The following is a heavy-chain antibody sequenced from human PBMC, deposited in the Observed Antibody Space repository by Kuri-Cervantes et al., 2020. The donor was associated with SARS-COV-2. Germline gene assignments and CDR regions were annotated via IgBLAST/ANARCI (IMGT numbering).Heavy chain of an antibody. CDR2: IYYSGST. Sequence: GSLRLSCTVSGGSISSYYWSWIRQPPGKGLEWIGYIYYSGSTYYSPSLKSRVTISVDTSKNQFSLKLSSVTAADTAVYYCARVGPFLEWLADYYYGMDVWGQGTTVTVSS. V-gene: IGHV4-59*08. CDR1: GGSISSYY. J-gene: IGHJ6*02. CDR3: ARVGPFLEWLADYYYGMDV. D-gene: IGHD3-3*02.